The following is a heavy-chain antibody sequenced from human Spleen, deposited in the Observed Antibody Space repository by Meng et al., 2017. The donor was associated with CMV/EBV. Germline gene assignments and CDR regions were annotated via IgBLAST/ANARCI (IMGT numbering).Heavy chain of an antibody. Sequence: SETLSLTCTVSGGSISSYYWSWIRQSPGKGLEWIGYINYSGSTFYSPSLKSRVTISVDTSKNQFSLELRSVTAADTAVYSCARNVKGGSSYGYIDYWGQGTLVTVSS. CDR3: ARNVKGGSSYGYIDY. D-gene: IGHD5-18*01. J-gene: IGHJ4*02. V-gene: IGHV4-59*01. CDR1: GGSISSYY. CDR2: INYSGST.